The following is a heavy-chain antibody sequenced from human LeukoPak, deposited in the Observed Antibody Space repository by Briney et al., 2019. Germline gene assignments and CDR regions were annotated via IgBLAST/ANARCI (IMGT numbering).Heavy chain of an antibody. J-gene: IGHJ4*02. V-gene: IGHV4-59*01. Sequence: PSETLSLTCTVSGGSISSYYWSWIRQPPGKGLEWIGYIYYSGSTNYNPSLKSRVTISVDTSKNQFSLKLSSVTAADTAVYYCASSSPRAYDSSGYYYGFDYWGQGTLVTVSS. CDR2: IYYSGST. CDR1: GGSISSYY. D-gene: IGHD3-22*01. CDR3: ASSSPRAYDSSGYYYGFDY.